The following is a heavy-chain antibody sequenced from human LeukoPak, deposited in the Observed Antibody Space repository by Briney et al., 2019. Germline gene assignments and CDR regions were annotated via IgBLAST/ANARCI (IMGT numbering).Heavy chain of an antibody. Sequence: SETLSLTCTVSGGSIRSSYYYWGWIRQPPGKGLEWIGSIYDSGSTYYNPSLKSRVTMSVDTSKNQFSLKLNSVTAADTAVYYCARQYYYDSSGYPLDYWGQGTLVTVSS. J-gene: IGHJ4*02. CDR2: IYDSGST. CDR1: GGSIRSSYYY. D-gene: IGHD3-22*01. V-gene: IGHV4-39*01. CDR3: ARQYYYDSSGYPLDY.